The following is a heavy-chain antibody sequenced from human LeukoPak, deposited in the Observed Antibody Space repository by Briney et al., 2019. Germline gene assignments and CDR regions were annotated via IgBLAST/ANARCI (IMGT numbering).Heavy chain of an antibody. J-gene: IGHJ4*02. Sequence: AGGSLRLSCAASGFTFDDYAMHWVRQAPGKGLEWVSGISWNSGSIGYADSVKGRFTISRDNAKNSLYLQMNSLRAEDTALYYCAKAPYSSSWYGIDYWGQGTLVTVSS. CDR1: GFTFDDYA. CDR2: ISWNSGSI. D-gene: IGHD6-13*01. CDR3: AKAPYSSSWYGIDY. V-gene: IGHV3-9*01.